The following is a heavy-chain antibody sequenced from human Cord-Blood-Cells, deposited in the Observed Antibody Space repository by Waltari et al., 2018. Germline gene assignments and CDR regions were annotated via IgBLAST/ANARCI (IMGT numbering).Heavy chain of an antibody. V-gene: IGHV4-59*08. J-gene: IGHJ5*02. CDR2: IYYSGST. CDR3: ARHRGAAAGSLVRWFDP. CDR1: GGSISSYY. D-gene: IGHD6-13*01. Sequence: QVQLQESGPGLVKPSETLSLTCTVSGGSISSYYWSWIRQPPGKGLEWIGYIYYSGSTNYTPSLKSRVTISVDTSKNQFSLKLNSVTAADTAVYYCARHRGAAAGSLVRWFDPWGQGTLVTVSS.